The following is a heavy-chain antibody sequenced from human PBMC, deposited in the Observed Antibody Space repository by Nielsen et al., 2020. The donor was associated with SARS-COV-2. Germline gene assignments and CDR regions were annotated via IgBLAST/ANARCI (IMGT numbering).Heavy chain of an antibody. J-gene: IGHJ5*02. D-gene: IGHD2-2*01. CDR2: IYWDDDK. V-gene: IGHV2-5*02. CDR3: SLLPATIGLGWFDP. Sequence: SGPTLVKPTQTLTLTCTFSGFSLNTSGVGVGWIRQPPGKALEWLALIYWDDDKRYSPSLKSRLTITKDTSKNQVVLTMTNMDPVDTATYYSSLLPATIGLGWFDPWGQGTLVTVS. CDR1: GFSLNTSGVG.